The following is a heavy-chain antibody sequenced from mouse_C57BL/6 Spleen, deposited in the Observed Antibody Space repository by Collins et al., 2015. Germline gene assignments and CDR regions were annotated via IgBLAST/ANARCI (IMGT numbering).Heavy chain of an antibody. D-gene: IGHD1-1*01. V-gene: IGHV14-1*01. CDR3: TRYYGSTGAY. CDR1: GFNIKDYY. Sequence: KLSCTASGFNIKDYYMHWVKQRPEQGLEWIGRIDPEDGDTEYAPKFQGKATMTADTSSNTAYLQLNSLTSEDTAVYYCTRYYGSTGAYWGQGTLVTVSA. CDR2: IDPEDGDT. J-gene: IGHJ3*01.